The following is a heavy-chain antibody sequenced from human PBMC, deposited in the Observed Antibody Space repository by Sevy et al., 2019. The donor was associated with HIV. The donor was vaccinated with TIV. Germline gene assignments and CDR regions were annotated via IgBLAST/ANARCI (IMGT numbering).Heavy chain of an antibody. CDR1: GFTLSSYG. Sequence: GGSLRLSCAASGFTLSSYGMHWVRQAPGKGLEWVAVIWYDGSNKYYADSVKGRFTISRDNSKNTLYLQMNSLRAEDTAVYYCARAACSGGSCYPLNAFDIWGQGTMVTVSS. J-gene: IGHJ3*02. D-gene: IGHD2-15*01. V-gene: IGHV3-33*01. CDR2: IWYDGSNK. CDR3: ARAACSGGSCYPLNAFDI.